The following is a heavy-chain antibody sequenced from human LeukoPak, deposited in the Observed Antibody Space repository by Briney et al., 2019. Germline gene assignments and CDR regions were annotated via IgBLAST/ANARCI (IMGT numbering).Heavy chain of an antibody. V-gene: IGHV3-30*18. D-gene: IGHD3-10*01. Sequence: GGSLRLSCAASGFIFGTYGMHWVRQAPGKGLEWVAAISPDGSNKYYADSVKGRFTIFRDNSGNTLYVQMNNLKDEDTAVYYCAKGPNIYGSGTRSWLDHWGQGTLVTVSS. J-gene: IGHJ5*02. CDR2: ISPDGSNK. CDR3: AKGPNIYGSGTRSWLDH. CDR1: GFIFGTYG.